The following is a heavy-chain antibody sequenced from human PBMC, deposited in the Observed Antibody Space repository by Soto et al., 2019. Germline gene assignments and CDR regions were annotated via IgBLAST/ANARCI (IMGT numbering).Heavy chain of an antibody. V-gene: IGHV3-30-3*01. CDR2: ISYDGSNK. J-gene: IGHJ5*02. CDR3: ARDNFRP. Sequence: GGSLRLSCAASGFTFSNYAMHWVRQAPGKGLEWVAVISYDGSNKYYADSVKGRFTISRDNSKNTLYLQMNSLRAEDTAVYYCARDNFRPWGQGTLVTVSS. D-gene: IGHD3-3*01. CDR1: GFTFSNYA.